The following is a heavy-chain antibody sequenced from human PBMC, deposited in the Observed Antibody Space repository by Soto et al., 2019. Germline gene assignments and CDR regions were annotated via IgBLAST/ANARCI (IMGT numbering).Heavy chain of an antibody. CDR3: ARDLYYYDSSGYSPPFDY. CDR1: GYTFTSYG. D-gene: IGHD3-22*01. J-gene: IGHJ4*02. V-gene: IGHV1-18*04. Sequence: ASVKVSCKASGYTFTSYGISWVRQAPGQGLEWMGWISAYNGNTNYAQKLQGRVTMTTDTSTSTAYMELRSLRSDDTAVYYCARDLYYYDSSGYSPPFDYWGQGTLVTVSS. CDR2: ISAYNGNT.